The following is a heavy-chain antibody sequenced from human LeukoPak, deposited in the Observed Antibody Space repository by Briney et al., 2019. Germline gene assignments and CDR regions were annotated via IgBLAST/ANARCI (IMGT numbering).Heavy chain of an antibody. CDR3: AKDLSYVDTAMVTGY. Sequence: GGSLRLSCAASGFTFSSYAMSWVRQAPGKGLEWVSAISGSCGSTYYADSVKGRFTISRDNSKNTLYLQMNSLRAEDTAVYYCAKDLSYVDTAMVTGYWGQGTLVTVSS. V-gene: IGHV3-23*01. CDR1: GFTFSSYA. CDR2: ISGSCGST. J-gene: IGHJ4*02. D-gene: IGHD5-18*01.